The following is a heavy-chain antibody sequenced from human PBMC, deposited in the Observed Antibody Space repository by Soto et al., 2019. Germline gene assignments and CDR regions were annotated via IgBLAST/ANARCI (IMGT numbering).Heavy chain of an antibody. Sequence: QVQLQESGPRLVKPSGTLSLTCAVSGVSISSSTWWTWVRQSPGKGLGWIGEIYHGGSTSYNPSLKSRVTISVDKSQNQFALKLTSVTAADTAVYYCAGGTGSGSYEFWGQGTLVTVSS. V-gene: IGHV4-4*02. CDR2: IYHGGST. D-gene: IGHD3-10*01. J-gene: IGHJ4*02. CDR3: AGGTGSGSYEF. CDR1: GVSISSSTW.